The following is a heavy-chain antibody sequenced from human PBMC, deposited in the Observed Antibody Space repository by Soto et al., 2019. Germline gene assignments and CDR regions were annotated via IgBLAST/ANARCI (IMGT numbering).Heavy chain of an antibody. V-gene: IGHV4-59*01. CDR3: ARGVLEWLLRDSYYYYMDV. CDR2: IDDTGST. J-gene: IGHJ6*03. D-gene: IGHD3-3*01. CDR1: GGSFSSSY. Sequence: SETLSLTCAVSGGSFSSSYWNWIRQAPGKGLEWIGYIDDTGSTNYNPSLKSRVTLSVDPSNNQYSLKLSSVTAADTAVYYCARGVLEWLLRDSYYYYMDVWGKGTTVTVSS.